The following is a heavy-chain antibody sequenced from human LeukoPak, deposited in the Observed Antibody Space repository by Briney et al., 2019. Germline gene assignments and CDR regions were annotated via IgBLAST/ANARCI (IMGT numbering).Heavy chain of an antibody. Sequence: GGSLRLSCAASGFTFSSYGMSWVRQAPGKGLEWVSAISGSGGSTYYADSVKGRFTISRDNSKNTLYLQMNSLRAEDTAVYYCAKDSVSSSWYGVMDFDYWGQGTLVTVSS. D-gene: IGHD6-13*01. CDR3: AKDSVSSSWYGVMDFDY. CDR1: GFTFSSYG. J-gene: IGHJ4*02. CDR2: ISGSGGST. V-gene: IGHV3-23*01.